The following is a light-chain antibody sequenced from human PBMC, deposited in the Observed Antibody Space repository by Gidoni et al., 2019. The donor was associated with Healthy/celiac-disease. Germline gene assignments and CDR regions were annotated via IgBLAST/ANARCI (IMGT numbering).Light chain of an antibody. CDR3: QQRSTLPPSLT. Sequence: DIVLTQSPATLSLSPGERATLSCTASQSVNSYLAWYQQKPGQAPRLLIYDASNRATGIPARFSGSGSGTDFALTISSLEPEDFAVYYCQQRSTLPPSLTFGGGTKVEIK. CDR1: QSVNSY. CDR2: DAS. J-gene: IGKJ4*01. V-gene: IGKV3-11*01.